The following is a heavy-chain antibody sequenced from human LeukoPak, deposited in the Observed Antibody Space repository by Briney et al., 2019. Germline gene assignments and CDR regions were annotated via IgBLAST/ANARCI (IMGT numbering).Heavy chain of an antibody. J-gene: IGHJ3*02. CDR2: MSDDESNR. V-gene: IGHV3-30*03. Sequence: GGSLRLSCTASGFTLSSFGMHWVRQAPGKGLEWVAVMSDDESNRYYAGSVKGRFTISRDNSKSTLYLQMNSLRVEDTAVYYCARRQGDAFDIWGQGTMVTVSS. CDR1: GFTLSSFG. CDR3: ARRQGDAFDI.